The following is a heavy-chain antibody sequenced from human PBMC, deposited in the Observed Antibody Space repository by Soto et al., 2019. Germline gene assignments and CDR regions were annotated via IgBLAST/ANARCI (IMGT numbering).Heavy chain of an antibody. J-gene: IGHJ4*02. D-gene: IGHD3-22*01. CDR2: INPNSGGT. CDR1: GSTLPGYY. V-gene: IGHV1-2*04. CDR3: ARAGDYYDSSGYNLFDY. Sequence: ASVKASSKAPGSTLPGYYIPWVRKAPGQGFEWMGWINPNSGGTNYAQKFQGWVTMTRDTSISTAYMELSRLRSDDTAVYYCARAGDYYDSSGYNLFDYWGQGTLVTVAS.